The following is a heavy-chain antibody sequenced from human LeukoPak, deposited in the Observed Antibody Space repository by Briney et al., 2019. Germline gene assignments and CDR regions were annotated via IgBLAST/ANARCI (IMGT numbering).Heavy chain of an antibody. V-gene: IGHV3-30*02. CDR1: GFTFSSYG. CDR3: ARVRIAAAGGGFDP. CDR2: IRYDGSNK. Sequence: PGGSLRLSCAASGFTFSSYGMHWVRQAPGKGLEWVAFIRYDGSNKYYADSVKGRFTISRDNSKNTLYLQMNSLRAEDTAVYYCARVRIAAAGGGFDPWGQGTLVTVSS. D-gene: IGHD6-13*01. J-gene: IGHJ5*02.